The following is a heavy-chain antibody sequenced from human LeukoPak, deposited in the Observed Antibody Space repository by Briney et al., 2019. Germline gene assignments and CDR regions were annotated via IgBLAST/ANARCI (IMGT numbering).Heavy chain of an antibody. CDR1: GGSISSYY. V-gene: IGHV4-59*12. Sequence: SETLSLTCTVSGGSISSYYWSWIRQPPGKGLEWIGYIYYSGSTNYNPSLKSRVTISVDTSKNQFSLKLSSVTAADTAVYYCARRYYYDSSGYLNWGQGTLVTVSS. CDR3: ARRYYYDSSGYLN. J-gene: IGHJ4*02. CDR2: IYYSGST. D-gene: IGHD3-22*01.